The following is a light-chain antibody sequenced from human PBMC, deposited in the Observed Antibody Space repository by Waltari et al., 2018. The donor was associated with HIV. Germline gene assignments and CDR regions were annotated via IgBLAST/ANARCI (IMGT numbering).Light chain of an antibody. Sequence: QSVLTQPPSVSAAPGQKVTISCSGSSSNFGNRFVSWYQHLPGAAPKLLIYDNNKRPSGISDRFSGSKSGTSATLAITGLQTGDEADYYCGTWDSSLGAGVFGGGTRLTVL. J-gene: IGLJ3*02. CDR2: DNN. V-gene: IGLV1-51*01. CDR3: GTWDSSLGAGV. CDR1: SSNFGNRF.